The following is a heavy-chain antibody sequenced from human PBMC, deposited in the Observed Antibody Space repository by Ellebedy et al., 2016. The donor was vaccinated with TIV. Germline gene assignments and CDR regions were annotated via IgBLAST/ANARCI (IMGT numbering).Heavy chain of an antibody. CDR3: ARDYTSVYFYYYYGMDV. J-gene: IGHJ6*02. D-gene: IGHD5/OR15-5a*01. CDR2: IGGSGSRT. V-gene: IGHV3-23*01. CDR1: GFSFSSDA. Sequence: GESLKISXAASGFSFSSDAMSWVRQAPGKGLEWITAIGGSGSRTYYVDSVKGRFTISRDNSKNTLSLQMNSLRVEDTAVYYCARDYTSVYFYYYYGMDVWGQGTTVIVSS.